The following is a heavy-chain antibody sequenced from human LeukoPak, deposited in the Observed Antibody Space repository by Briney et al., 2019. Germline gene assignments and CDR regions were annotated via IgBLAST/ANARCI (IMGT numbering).Heavy chain of an antibody. CDR1: GGSIRNSSFY. J-gene: IGHJ3*02. Sequence: KPSETLSLTCAVSGGSIRNSSFYWGWIRQPPGKGLEWIASIYNSGTTYYNPSLKSRITIFVDTSKIQVSLKLRSVTAADTAVYYCARFLVMMATIPFDAFDIWGQGTMVTVSS. V-gene: IGHV4-39*01. CDR2: IYNSGTT. D-gene: IGHD5-24*01. CDR3: ARFLVMMATIPFDAFDI.